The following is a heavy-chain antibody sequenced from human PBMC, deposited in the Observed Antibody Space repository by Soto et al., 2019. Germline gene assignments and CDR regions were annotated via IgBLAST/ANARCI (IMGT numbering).Heavy chain of an antibody. CDR2: INHSGST. J-gene: IGHJ5*02. CDR1: GGSFSGYY. CDR3: ARARPLLLWFGEPHNWLDP. V-gene: IGHV4-34*01. Sequence: QVQLQQWGAGLLKPSETLSRTCAVYGGSFSGYYWSWIHQPPGKGLERIGEINHSGSTNYNPSLKSRVTISVDTSKNQFSLKLTSVPAADTAVYYCARARPLLLWFGEPHNWLDPWGQGTLVTVSS. D-gene: IGHD3-10*01.